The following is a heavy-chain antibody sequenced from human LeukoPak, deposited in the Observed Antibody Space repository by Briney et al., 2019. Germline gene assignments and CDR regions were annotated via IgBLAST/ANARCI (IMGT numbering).Heavy chain of an antibody. D-gene: IGHD4-11*01. J-gene: IGHJ4*02. CDR1: GFNFRTYG. V-gene: IGHV3-23*01. Sequence: SGGSLRLSCATSGFNFRTYGMSWIRQAPGKGLEWVAGISGSAYTTHYAGSVKGRFTISRDNSKNTLYLQMNSLRAEDTAVYYCAKDYYPSDYTNYFDYWGQGTLVTVSS. CDR3: AKDYYPSDYTNYFDY. CDR2: ISGSAYTT.